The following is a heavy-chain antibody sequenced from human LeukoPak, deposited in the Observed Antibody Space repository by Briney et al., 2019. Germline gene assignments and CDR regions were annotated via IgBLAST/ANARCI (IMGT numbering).Heavy chain of an antibody. J-gene: IGHJ4*02. Sequence: ASVKVSCKASGYTFTSYDINWVRQATGQGLEWMGWMNPNSGNTGYAQKFQGRVTMTRNTSISTAYMELSSLRSEDTGVYYCARGPSSSFDPYFDYWGQGTLVTVSS. CDR3: ARGPSSSFDPYFDY. CDR1: GYTFTSYD. V-gene: IGHV1-8*01. D-gene: IGHD6-6*01. CDR2: MNPNSGNT.